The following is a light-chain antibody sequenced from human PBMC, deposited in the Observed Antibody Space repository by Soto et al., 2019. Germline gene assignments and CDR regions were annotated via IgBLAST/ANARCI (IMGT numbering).Light chain of an antibody. V-gene: IGKV3-11*01. J-gene: IGKJ1*01. CDR2: DVS. Sequence: IVLTQSPATLSLSPGIIATLSCRASQNISSYLIWYQQKPGQAPRLLIYDVSNRATGIPARFSGSGSGTDFTLTISSLEPEDVAVFYCQQRSYWPRTFGQGTKVEIK. CDR1: QNISSY. CDR3: QQRSYWPRT.